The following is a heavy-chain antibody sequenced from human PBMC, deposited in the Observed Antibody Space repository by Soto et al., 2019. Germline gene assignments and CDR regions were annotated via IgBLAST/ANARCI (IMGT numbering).Heavy chain of an antibody. V-gene: IGHV1-69*02. D-gene: IGHD3-10*01. J-gene: IGHJ4*02. Sequence: QVQLVQSGAEVKKPGSSVRVSCKASGDTFTFYSINWVRQAPGLGLEWMGRINPILGMSNYAQRFQGRVTMTAEKSTSTAYMELSSLRSEDTAMYYCASSYGSGYRAFDYWGQGALVTVSS. CDR3: ASSYGSGYRAFDY. CDR1: GDTFTFYS. CDR2: INPILGMS.